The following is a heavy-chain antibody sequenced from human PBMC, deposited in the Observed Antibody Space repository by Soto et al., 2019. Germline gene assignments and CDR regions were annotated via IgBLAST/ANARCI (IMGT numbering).Heavy chain of an antibody. CDR2: IDSTGTYT. Sequence: PGGSLRLSCAVSGFTFSTYSMSWVRQAPGKGLEWVSSIDSTGTYTYYADSLKGRFTISRDNAKNSLHLQMNKLRVDDTAVYYCARDDSPKYGVLWGQGTLVTVSS. J-gene: IGHJ4*02. CDR3: ARDDSPKYGVL. D-gene: IGHD3-22*01. V-gene: IGHV3-21*01. CDR1: GFTFSTYS.